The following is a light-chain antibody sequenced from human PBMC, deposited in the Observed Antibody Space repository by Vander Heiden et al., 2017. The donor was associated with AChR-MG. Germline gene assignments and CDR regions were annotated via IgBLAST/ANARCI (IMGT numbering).Light chain of an antibody. CDR1: QSVGTR. CDR2: DTL. J-gene: IGKJ1*01. Sequence: VLTQSPATMSFSPGETANLSCRASQSVGTRLASYRHMPGQPPRLLIFDTLKSVPGIPPTFRGSGSRTAFTLTLVRLEAGDSAVSYCQQRYFWAPTFGPGTHVEV. V-gene: IGKV3-11*01. CDR3: QQRYFWAPT.